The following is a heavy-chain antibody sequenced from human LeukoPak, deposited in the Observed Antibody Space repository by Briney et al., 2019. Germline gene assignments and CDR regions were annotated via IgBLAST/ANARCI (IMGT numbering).Heavy chain of an antibody. J-gene: IGHJ4*02. CDR2: ISYDGSNK. D-gene: IGHD2-21*02. CDR3: ASDLAYCGGDCSVRVFDY. Sequence: PGGSLRLSCAASGFKFSTYDMHWVRQAPGRGLEWVAVISYDGSNKYYADSVKGRFTISRDNSKNTLYLQMNSLRAEDTAVYYCASDLAYCGGDCSVRVFDYWGQGTLVTVSS. CDR1: GFKFSTYD. V-gene: IGHV3-30*03.